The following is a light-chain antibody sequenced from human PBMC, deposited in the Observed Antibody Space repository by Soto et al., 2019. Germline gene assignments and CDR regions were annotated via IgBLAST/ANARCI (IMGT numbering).Light chain of an antibody. J-gene: IGLJ2*01. CDR2: DNN. V-gene: IGLV1-51*01. Sequence: QCVLTQPPSVSAAPGQKVTISCSGSSSNIGNNYVSWYQQRPGTAPKLLIYDNNKRPSGIPDRFSGSKSGTSATLGITGLQTGDEADYYCGTWDSSLSAVVFGGGTKVTVL. CDR1: SSNIGNNY. CDR3: GTWDSSLSAVV.